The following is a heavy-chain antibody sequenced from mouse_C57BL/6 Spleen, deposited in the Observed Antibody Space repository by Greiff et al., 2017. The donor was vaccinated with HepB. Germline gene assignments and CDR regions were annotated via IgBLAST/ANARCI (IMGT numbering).Heavy chain of an antibody. CDR3: ARNYYGSRGDWYFDV. Sequence: VMLVESGPGLVQPSQSLSITCTVSGFSLTSYGVHWVRQSPGKGLEWLGVIWSGGSTDYNAAFISRLSISKDNSKSQVFFKMNSLQADDTAIYYCARNYYGSRGDWYFDVWGTGTTVTVSS. J-gene: IGHJ1*03. CDR2: IWSGGST. CDR1: GFSLTSYG. D-gene: IGHD1-1*01. V-gene: IGHV2-2*01.